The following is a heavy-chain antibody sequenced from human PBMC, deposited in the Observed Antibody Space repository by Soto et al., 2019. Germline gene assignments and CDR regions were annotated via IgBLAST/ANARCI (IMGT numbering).Heavy chain of an antibody. J-gene: IGHJ6*02. CDR3: ARPYCSGGSCYGYYYYGMDV. CDR2: ISSSSSYI. Sequence: EVQLVESGGGLVKPGGSLRLSCAASGFTFSSYSMNWVRQAPGKGLEWVSSISSSSSYIYYADSVKGRFTISRDNAKNSLYLQMNSLRAEDTAVYYCARPYCSGGSCYGYYYYGMDVWGQGTTVTVSS. CDR1: GFTFSSYS. D-gene: IGHD2-15*01. V-gene: IGHV3-21*01.